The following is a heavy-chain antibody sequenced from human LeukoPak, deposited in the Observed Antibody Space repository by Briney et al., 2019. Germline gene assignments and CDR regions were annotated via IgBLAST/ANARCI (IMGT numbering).Heavy chain of an antibody. CDR1: GFTFSSYS. V-gene: IGHV3-21*01. J-gene: IGHJ4*02. Sequence: GGSLRLSCAASGFTFSSYSMNWVRQAPGKGPEWVSSISSSRKYIYYADSVKDRFTISRDNAKNSLYLHMNSLRAEDTALYHCASGYSSGWYPFDFWGQGTLVTVSS. CDR2: ISSSRKYI. D-gene: IGHD6-19*01. CDR3: ASGYSSGWYPFDF.